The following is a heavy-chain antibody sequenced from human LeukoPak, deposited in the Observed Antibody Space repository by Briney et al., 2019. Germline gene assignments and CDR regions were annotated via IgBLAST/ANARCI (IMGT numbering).Heavy chain of an antibody. D-gene: IGHD3-22*01. CDR1: GFTVSSNY. CDR2: IYSGGST. V-gene: IGHV3-66*02. CDR3: ARQTYYYDSSGYYSGAFDY. Sequence: GGSLRLSCAASGFTVSSNYMSWVRQAPGKGLEWVLVIYSGGSTYYADSVKGRFTISRDNSKNTLYLQMNSLRAEDTAVYYCARQTYYYDSSGYYSGAFDYWGQGTLVTVSS. J-gene: IGHJ4*02.